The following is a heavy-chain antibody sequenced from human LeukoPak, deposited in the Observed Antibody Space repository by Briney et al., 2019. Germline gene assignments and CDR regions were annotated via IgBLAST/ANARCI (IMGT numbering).Heavy chain of an antibody. D-gene: IGHD6-13*01. CDR1: RFTFSSCA. J-gene: IGHJ5*02. V-gene: IGHV3-23*01. CDR2: ISDSGATT. CDR3: AKSIAAAEGWFDP. Sequence: GGSLRLSCAASRFTFSSCAMTWVRQAPGKGLEWVSSISDSGATTYYADSVKGRFTISRDNSKNTLYLQMNSLRAEDTAVYYCAKSIAAAEGWFDPWGQGTLVTVSS.